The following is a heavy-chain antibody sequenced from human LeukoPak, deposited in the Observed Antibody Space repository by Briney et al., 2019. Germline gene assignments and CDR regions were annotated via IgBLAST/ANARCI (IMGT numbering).Heavy chain of an antibody. J-gene: IGHJ4*02. Sequence: SETLSLTCTVSGDSISGYYWSWIRQPPGKGLEWIGYIYYSGTTNYNPSLNSRVTISVDTSKNEASLKLSSVTAADTAAYYCARSRYNWNYYFDYWGQGTLVTVSS. CDR1: GDSISGYY. CDR2: IYYSGTT. CDR3: ARSRYNWNYYFDY. D-gene: IGHD1-7*01. V-gene: IGHV4-59*01.